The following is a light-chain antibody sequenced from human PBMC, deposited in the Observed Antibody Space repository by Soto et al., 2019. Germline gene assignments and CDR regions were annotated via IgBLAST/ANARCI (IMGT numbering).Light chain of an antibody. Sequence: QSVLTQPPSASGSPGQSVTISCTGTSSDVGGYSYVSWYQQYPGKAPKLIIYEVYKRPSGVPDRFSGSKSGNTAALTVSGLQAEDEADYYCSSYVGTNSYVFGTGTKVTVL. CDR1: SSDVGGYSY. V-gene: IGLV2-8*01. J-gene: IGLJ1*01. CDR3: SSYVGTNSYV. CDR2: EVY.